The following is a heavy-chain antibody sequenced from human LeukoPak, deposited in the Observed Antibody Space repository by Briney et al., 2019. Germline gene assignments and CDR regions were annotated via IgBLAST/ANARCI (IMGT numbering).Heavy chain of an antibody. D-gene: IGHD5-24*01. Sequence: GGSLRLYCAASRFTFFDYYMGWIRQAPGKGLVWVSYISSSGSTIYYADAVKGRFTISRDNAKNSLYLQMNSLRAEDTAVYYCARDLSVEMATMNAFDIWGQGTMVTVSS. CDR2: ISSSGSTI. J-gene: IGHJ3*02. V-gene: IGHV3-11*01. CDR1: RFTFFDYY. CDR3: ARDLSVEMATMNAFDI.